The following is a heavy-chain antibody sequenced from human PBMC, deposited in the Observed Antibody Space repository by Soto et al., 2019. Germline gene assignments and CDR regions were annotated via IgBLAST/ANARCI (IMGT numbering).Heavy chain of an antibody. CDR3: ARAERAGDGTVKWFDP. D-gene: IGHD6-13*01. V-gene: IGHV4-30-4*01. J-gene: IGHJ5*02. Sequence: RKSPGKGLEWIGYIYYSGSTYYNPYLNSRATISIDTSRRQVYLRLNSVTAADTAVYYCARAERAGDGTVKWFDPWGQGSLV. CDR2: IYYSGST.